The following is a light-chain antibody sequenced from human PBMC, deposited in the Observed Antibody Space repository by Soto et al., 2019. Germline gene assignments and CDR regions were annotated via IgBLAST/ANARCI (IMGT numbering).Light chain of an antibody. V-gene: IGKV3-15*01. J-gene: IGKJ1*01. CDR2: GAS. Sequence: EIVMTQSPATLSVSPGERATLSCRASQSVSSNLAWYQQKPGQAPRLLIYGASTRATGIPARFSGSGSGTEFTLTISSLQSEDFAVYHCQQYNNWPKTSGQGTQVDSK. CDR1: QSVSSN. CDR3: QQYNNWPKT.